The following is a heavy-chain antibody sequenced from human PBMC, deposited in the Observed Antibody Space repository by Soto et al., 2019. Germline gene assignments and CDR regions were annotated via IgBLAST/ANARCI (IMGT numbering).Heavy chain of an antibody. CDR3: VKEEQVGYFDY. Sequence: PSETLSLTCTVSGASIIGFFWSWIRQPAGKRLVWIGRIYSSGNTNFNPSLKSRVTMSVDTSANLLSLKLTSVTAADTAVYFCVKEEQVGYFDYWGQGTLVTVSS. CDR1: GASIIGFF. D-gene: IGHD6-6*01. CDR2: IYSSGNT. V-gene: IGHV4-4*07. J-gene: IGHJ4*02.